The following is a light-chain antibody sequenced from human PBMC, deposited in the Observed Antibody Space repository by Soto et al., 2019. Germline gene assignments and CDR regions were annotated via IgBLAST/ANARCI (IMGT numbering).Light chain of an antibody. Sequence: EIVLTQSPGPLSLSPGERATLSCRSSQSVSNNYLAWYQQKPGQAPRLLIYAASYRATGIPDKFSGSGSGTDCTLTISRLEPEDAAVYYCHQYHSPPQTFGQGTKVDIK. V-gene: IGKV3-20*01. CDR3: HQYHSPPQT. CDR1: QSVSNNY. CDR2: AAS. J-gene: IGKJ1*01.